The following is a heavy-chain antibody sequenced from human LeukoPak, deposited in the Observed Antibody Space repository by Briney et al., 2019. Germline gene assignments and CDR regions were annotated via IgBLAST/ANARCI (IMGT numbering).Heavy chain of an antibody. D-gene: IGHD3-22*01. CDR2: ISSSSSYI. CDR1: GFTFSSYS. V-gene: IGHV3-21*01. J-gene: IGHJ4*02. Sequence: GGSLRLSCAASGFTFSSYSMNWVRQAPGKGLEWVSSISSSSSYIYYADSVKGRFTISRDNAKNSLYLQMNSLRVEDTAVYYCARGTGGGLYYYDSSVNYYFDYWGQGTLVTVSS. CDR3: ARGTGGGLYYYDSSVNYYFDY.